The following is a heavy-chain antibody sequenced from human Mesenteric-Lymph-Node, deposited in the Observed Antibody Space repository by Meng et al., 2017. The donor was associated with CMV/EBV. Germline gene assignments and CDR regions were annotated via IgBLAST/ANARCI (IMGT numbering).Heavy chain of an antibody. J-gene: IGHJ4*02. V-gene: IGHV1-69*04. CDR1: GGTFSSYT. Sequence: SVKVSCKASGGTFSSYTISWVRQAPGQGLEWMGRIILIFGIPKYSQKFQGRVTISADKSTSTAYMELSSLTSEDTAVYYCARDRGEQQEFDYWGQGTLVTVSS. CDR3: ARDRGEQQEFDY. D-gene: IGHD1/OR15-1a*01. CDR2: IILIFGIP.